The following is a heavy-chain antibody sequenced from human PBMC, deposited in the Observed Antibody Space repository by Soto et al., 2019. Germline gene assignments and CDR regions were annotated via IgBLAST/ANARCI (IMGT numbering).Heavy chain of an antibody. Sequence: GASVKVSCKSSGYTFTSFGISWVRQAPGQGLEWMGWISGYNGNTNYAQKFQDRVTMTTDTSTTTAYMELRSLRSDDTAVYYCAKGGIRVDAVRMDSWGQGTSVTVSS. CDR1: GYTFTSFG. D-gene: IGHD2-8*01. J-gene: IGHJ5*01. V-gene: IGHV1-18*04. CDR3: AKGGIRVDAVRMDS. CDR2: ISGYNGNT.